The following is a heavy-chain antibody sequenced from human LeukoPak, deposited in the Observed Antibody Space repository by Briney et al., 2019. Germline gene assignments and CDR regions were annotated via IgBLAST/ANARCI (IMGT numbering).Heavy chain of an antibody. CDR2: ISGSGGST. Sequence: GGSLRLSCAASGFTFITYAMSWVRQAPGKGLEWVSVISGSGGSTYYADSVKGRFTISRDNSKNTLYLRMNSLRAEDTAVYYCYYYDSSGFYPQTKIDYWGQGTLVTVSS. CDR1: GFTFITYA. CDR3: YYYDSSGFYPQTKIDY. J-gene: IGHJ4*02. D-gene: IGHD3-22*01. V-gene: IGHV3-23*01.